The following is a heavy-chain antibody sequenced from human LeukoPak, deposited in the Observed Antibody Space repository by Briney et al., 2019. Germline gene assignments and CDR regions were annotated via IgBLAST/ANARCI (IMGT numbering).Heavy chain of an antibody. J-gene: IGHJ4*02. CDR1: GFTFSSYG. CDR3: ARDSPLGTYGSGSYLAY. Sequence: PGGSLRLSCAASGFTFSSYGMHWVRQARGKGLEWVAVIWYDGSNKYYADSVKGRFTISRDNSKNTLYLQMNSLRAEDTAVYYCARDSPLGTYGSGSYLAYWGQGTLVTVSS. CDR2: IWYDGSNK. V-gene: IGHV3-33*01. D-gene: IGHD3-10*01.